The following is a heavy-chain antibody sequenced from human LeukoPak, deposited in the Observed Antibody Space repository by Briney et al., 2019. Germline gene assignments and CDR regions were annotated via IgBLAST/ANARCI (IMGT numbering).Heavy chain of an antibody. CDR2: IYTSGST. CDR3: ARGEDYGEANWFDP. CDR1: GGSISSGSYY. D-gene: IGHD4-17*01. V-gene: IGHV4-61*02. J-gene: IGHJ5*02. Sequence: SETLSLTCTVSGGSISSGSYYWSWIRQPAGKGLEWIGRIYTSGSTNYNPSLKGRVTISVDTSKNQFSLKLSSVTAADTAVYYCARGEDYGEANWFDPWGQGTLVTVSS.